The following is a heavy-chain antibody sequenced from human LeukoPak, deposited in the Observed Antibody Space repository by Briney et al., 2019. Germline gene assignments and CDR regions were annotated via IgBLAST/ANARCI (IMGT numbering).Heavy chain of an antibody. J-gene: IGHJ4*02. CDR3: AREAPFDY. V-gene: IGHV4-34*01. CDR2: INHSGST. Sequence: PGGSLRLSCTASGFTFSSYWMSWVRQPPGKGLEWIGEINHSGSTNYNPSLKSRVTISVDTSKNQFSLKLSSVTAADTAVYYCAREAPFDYWGQGTLVTVSS. CDR1: GFTFSSYW.